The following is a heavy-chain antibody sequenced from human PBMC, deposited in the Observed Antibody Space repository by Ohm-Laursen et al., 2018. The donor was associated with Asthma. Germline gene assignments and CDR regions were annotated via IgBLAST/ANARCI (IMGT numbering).Heavy chain of an antibody. CDR3: AVSIYAYGEGAY. CDR2: INQDGSIW. V-gene: IGHV3-7*03. Sequence: GSLRLSCTASGFTFNSYGIHWVRQAPGKGLEWVANINQDGSIWGYVDSVKGRFAISRDNAHNSLYLQMNSLRAEDTAFYYCAVSIYAYGEGAYWGQGTLVTVSS. D-gene: IGHD3-10*01. CDR1: GFTFNSYG. J-gene: IGHJ4*02.